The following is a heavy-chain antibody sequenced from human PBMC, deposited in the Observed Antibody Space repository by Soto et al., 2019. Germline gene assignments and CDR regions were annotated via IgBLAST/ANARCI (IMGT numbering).Heavy chain of an antibody. J-gene: IGHJ6*03. CDR2: IKQDGSEK. V-gene: IGHV3-7*01. CDR1: GFTFSSYW. Sequence: GGSLRLSCAASGFTFSSYWMSWVRQAPGKGLEWVANIKQDGSEKYYVDSVKGRFTISRDNAKNSLYLQMNSLRAEDTAVYYCAREDYYGSGIVGYYYMDVWGKGTTVTVSS. D-gene: IGHD3-10*01. CDR3: AREDYYGSGIVGYYYMDV.